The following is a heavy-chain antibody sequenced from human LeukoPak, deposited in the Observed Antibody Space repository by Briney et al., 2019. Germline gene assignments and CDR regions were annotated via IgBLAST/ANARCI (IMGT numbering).Heavy chain of an antibody. D-gene: IGHD3-10*01. V-gene: IGHV4-39*07. CDR3: ASTPVRGVIIWFDY. CDR2: IYYSGST. Sequence: SETLSLTCTVSGGSISSSSYYWGWIRQPPGKGLEWIGSIYYSGSTYYNPSLKSRVTISVDKSKNQFSLKLSSVTAADTAVYYCASTPVRGVIIWFDYWGQGTLVTVSS. J-gene: IGHJ4*02. CDR1: GGSISSSSYY.